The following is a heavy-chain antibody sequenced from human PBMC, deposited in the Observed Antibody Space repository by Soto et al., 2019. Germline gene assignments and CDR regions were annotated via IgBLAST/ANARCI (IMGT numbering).Heavy chain of an antibody. J-gene: IGHJ4*02. D-gene: IGHD3-3*01. CDR3: ARCRFLEWLLLYFDY. V-gene: IGHV4-31*03. CDR1: GGSISSGGYY. CDR2: IYYSGST. Sequence: PSETLSLTCTVSGGSISSGGYYWSWIRQHPGKGLEWIGYIYYSGSTYYNPSLKSRVTISVDTSKNQFSLKLSSVTAADTAVYYCARCRFLEWLLLYFDYWGQGTLVTVSS.